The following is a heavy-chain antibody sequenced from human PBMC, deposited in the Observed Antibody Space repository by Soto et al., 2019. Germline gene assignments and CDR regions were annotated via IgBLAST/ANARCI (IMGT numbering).Heavy chain of an antibody. D-gene: IGHD3-10*01. CDR1: GGSFSGYY. CDR2: INHSGST. Sequence: PSETLSLTCAVYGGSFSGYYWSWIRQPPGKGLEWIGEINHSGSTNYNPSLKSRVTISVDTSKNQFSLKLSSVTAADTAVYYCASRRNYYGSGSYMAYWGQGTLVTSPQ. V-gene: IGHV4-34*01. CDR3: ASRRNYYGSGSYMAY. J-gene: IGHJ4*02.